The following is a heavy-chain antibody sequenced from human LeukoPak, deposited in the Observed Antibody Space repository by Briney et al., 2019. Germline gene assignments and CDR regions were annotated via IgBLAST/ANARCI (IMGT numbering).Heavy chain of an antibody. CDR3: ARWGDGDVFDL. V-gene: IGHV5-51*01. D-gene: IGHD2-21*02. CDR1: GYSFTTYW. J-gene: IGHJ3*01. CDR2: IYPDDSDT. Sequence: GESLKISCMGSGYSFTTYWIGWVRQMPGKGLEWMGIIYPDDSDTRYSPSFQGQVTISADKSINTAYLQWSSLKASDTAMYYCARWGDGDVFDLWGQGTIVTVSS.